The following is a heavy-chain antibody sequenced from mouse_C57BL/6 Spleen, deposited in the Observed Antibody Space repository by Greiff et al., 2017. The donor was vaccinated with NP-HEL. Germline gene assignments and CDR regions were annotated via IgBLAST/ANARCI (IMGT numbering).Heavy chain of an antibody. CDR2: INPGSGGT. CDR3: ARSTYDYDRFAY. D-gene: IGHD2-4*01. J-gene: IGHJ3*01. V-gene: IGHV1-54*01. Sequence: QVQLQQPGAELVRPGTSVKVSCKASGYAFTNYLIEWVKQRPGQGLEWIGVINPGSGGTNYNEKFKGKATLTADKSSSTAYMHLSSLTSEDSAVYFCARSTYDYDRFAYWGQGTLVTVSA. CDR1: GYAFTNYL.